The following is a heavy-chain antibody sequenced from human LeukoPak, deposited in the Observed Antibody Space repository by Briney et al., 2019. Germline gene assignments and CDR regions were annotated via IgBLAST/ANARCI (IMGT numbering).Heavy chain of an antibody. CDR1: GGTFSSYA. Sequence: ASVKVSCKASGGTFSSYAISWGRQAPGQGLEWMGRIIPILGIANYAQKFQGRVTITADKSTSTAYMELSSLRSEDTAVYYCARAISSYGPGDNWFDPWGQGTLVTVSS. V-gene: IGHV1-69*04. CDR2: IIPILGIA. D-gene: IGHD3-10*01. J-gene: IGHJ5*02. CDR3: ARAISSYGPGDNWFDP.